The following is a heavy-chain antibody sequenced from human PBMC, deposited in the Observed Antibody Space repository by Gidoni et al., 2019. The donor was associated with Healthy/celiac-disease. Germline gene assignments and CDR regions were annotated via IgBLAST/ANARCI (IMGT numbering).Heavy chain of an antibody. J-gene: IGHJ4*02. CDR2: IYYSGST. Sequence: QVQLQESGPGLAKLPQTLSLSRPFLGAPIGSGGYYWSWIRQHPGKGLESIGYIYYSGSTYYNPSLKSRVTISVDTSKNQFSLKLSSVTAADTAVYYCASLYYYDSSGLRDYWGQGTLVTVSS. CDR1: GAPIGSGGYY. D-gene: IGHD3-22*01. V-gene: IGHV4-31*03. CDR3: ASLYYYDSSGLRDY.